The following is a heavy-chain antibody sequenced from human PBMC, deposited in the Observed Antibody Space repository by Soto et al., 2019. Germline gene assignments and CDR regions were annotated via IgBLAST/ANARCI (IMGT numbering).Heavy chain of an antibody. D-gene: IGHD6-6*01. J-gene: IGHJ5*02. CDR1: GGSISSGGYY. CDR3: ARDSNTFYSSSSGWFDP. V-gene: IGHV4-31*03. CDR2: IYYSGST. Sequence: QVQLQESGPGLVKPSQTLSLTCTVSGGSISSGGYYWSWIRQHPGKGLEWIGYIYYSGSTYYNPSPKRRVTRSVDTSKNQFSLKLSSVTAADTAVYYCARDSNTFYSSSSGWFDPWGQGTLVTVSS.